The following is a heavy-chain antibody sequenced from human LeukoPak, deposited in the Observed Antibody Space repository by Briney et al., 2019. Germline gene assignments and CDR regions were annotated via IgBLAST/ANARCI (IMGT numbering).Heavy chain of an antibody. CDR2: IYYSGST. V-gene: IGHV4-61*08. D-gene: IGHD7-27*01. CDR3: ARVFNWGDFDY. Sequence: SETLSLTCTVSGGSISSGDYYWSWIRQPPGKGLEWIGYIYYSGSTNYNPSLKSRVTISVDTSKNQFSLKLSSVTAADTAVYYCARVFNWGDFDYWGQGTLVTVSS. CDR1: GGSISSGDYY. J-gene: IGHJ4*02.